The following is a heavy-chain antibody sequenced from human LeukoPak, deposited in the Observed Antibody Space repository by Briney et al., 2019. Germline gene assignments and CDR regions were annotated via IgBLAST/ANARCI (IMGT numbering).Heavy chain of an antibody. CDR1: GGTFSSYA. CDR3: ARDTYSSSWYSLGAFDY. D-gene: IGHD6-13*01. V-gene: IGHV1-18*01. CDR2: ISAYNGNT. Sequence: ASVKVSCKASGGTFSSYAISWVRQAPGQGLEWMGWISAYNGNTNYAQKLQGRVTMTTDTSTSTAYMELRSLRSDDTAVYYCARDTYSSSWYSLGAFDYWGQGTLVTVSS. J-gene: IGHJ4*02.